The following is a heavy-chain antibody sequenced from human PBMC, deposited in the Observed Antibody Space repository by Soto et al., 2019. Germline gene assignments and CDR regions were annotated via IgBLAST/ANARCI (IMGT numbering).Heavy chain of an antibody. CDR1: GVSISENH. CDR3: ARFGAAAVHDDN. J-gene: IGHJ4*01. CDR2: VHFSGST. V-gene: IGHV4-59*01. D-gene: IGHD2-2*01. Sequence: QVRLQESGPGLVKPSQTLSLTCDVSGVSISENHWSWIRQAPGQGLEWVGYVHFSGSTTYNPSLAPRLNISFDMSKSQVYLQLTSVTAADTAVYYCARFGAAAVHDDNWGRGVLVTVSS.